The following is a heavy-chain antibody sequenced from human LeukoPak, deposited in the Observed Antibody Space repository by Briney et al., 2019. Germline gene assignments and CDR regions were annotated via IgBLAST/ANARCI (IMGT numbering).Heavy chain of an antibody. D-gene: IGHD2-2*01. CDR1: GYSISSGYY. V-gene: IGHV4-38-2*01. J-gene: IGHJ4*02. CDR2: IYSSGST. CDR3: ARTSARGAQFDY. Sequence: SETLSLTCAVSGYSISSGYYWGWIRQPPGKGLEWIGRIYSSGSTNYNPSLKTRVTMSLDTSKNQFSLNLTTVTAADTAVYYCARTSARGAQFDYWGQGTLVTVSS.